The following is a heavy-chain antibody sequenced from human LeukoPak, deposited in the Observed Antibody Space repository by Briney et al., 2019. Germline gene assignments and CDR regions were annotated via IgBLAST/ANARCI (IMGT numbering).Heavy chain of an antibody. CDR2: IYNSGST. J-gene: IGHJ5*02. CDR3: ARIDTGYYYDSSAPSTSFDP. V-gene: IGHV4-59*13. D-gene: IGHD3-22*01. CDR1: GGSISIYY. Sequence: SGTLSLTCTVSGGSISIYYWRSIREPPREGLGRSWYIYNSGSTNYKPSPKSRVTISLDTPKNQFSLRLSSLTAPDTRACFTARIDTGYYYDSSAPSTSFDPWGQGTLVTVSS.